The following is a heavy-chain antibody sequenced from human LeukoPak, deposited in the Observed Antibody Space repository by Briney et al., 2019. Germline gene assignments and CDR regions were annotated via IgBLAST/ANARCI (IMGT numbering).Heavy chain of an antibody. D-gene: IGHD3-10*01. CDR2: ISGSGGST. CDR1: GFTFSSYA. J-gene: IGHJ4*02. V-gene: IGHV3-23*01. Sequence: GGSLRLSCAASGFTFSSYAMSWVRLAPGKGLEWVSAISGSGGSTYYADSVKGRFTISRDNSKNTLYLQMNSLRAEDTAVYYCAKDRGAFGGHFDYWGQGTLVTVSS. CDR3: AKDRGAFGGHFDY.